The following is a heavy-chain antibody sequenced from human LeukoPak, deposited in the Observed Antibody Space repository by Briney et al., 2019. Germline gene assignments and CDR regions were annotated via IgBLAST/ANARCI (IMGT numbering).Heavy chain of an antibody. D-gene: IGHD3-10*01. CDR2: IGSSSSYI. V-gene: IGHV3-21*01. Sequence: GGSLRLSCAASGFTFSSYSMNWVRQAPGKGLEWVSSIGSSSSYIYYADSVKGRFTISRDNAKNSLYLQMNSLRAEDTAVYYCARSSTYGSGSYISGPWGQGTLVTVSS. J-gene: IGHJ5*02. CDR1: GFTFSSYS. CDR3: ARSSTYGSGSYISGP.